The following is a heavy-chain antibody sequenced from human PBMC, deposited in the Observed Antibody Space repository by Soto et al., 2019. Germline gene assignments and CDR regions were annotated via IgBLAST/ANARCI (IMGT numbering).Heavy chain of an antibody. Sequence: ASVEVSRKASGYTFTRYDSNWGGPAPGQGLEWMGWMNPNSGNTGYAQKFQGRVTMTRNTSISTAYMELSSLRSEDTAVYYCARGRGFWSGYQRMDVWGQGTMVTVS. CDR3: ARGRGFWSGYQRMDV. CDR1: GYTFTRYD. D-gene: IGHD3-3*01. V-gene: IGHV1-8*01. CDR2: MNPNSGNT. J-gene: IGHJ6*02.